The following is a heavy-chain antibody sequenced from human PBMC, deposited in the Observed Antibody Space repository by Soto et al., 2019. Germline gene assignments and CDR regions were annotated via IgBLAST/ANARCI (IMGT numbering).Heavy chain of an antibody. D-gene: IGHD3-22*01. CDR2: IYPGDSDT. CDR1: GYSFTSYG. CDR3: ARPSPYDSSGYYLIDY. J-gene: IGHJ4*02. Sequence: EFVKISIKGSGYSFTSYGIGWVRQMPGKGLEWMGIIYPGDSDTRYSPSFQGQVTISADKSISTAYLQWSSLKASDTAMYYCARPSPYDSSGYYLIDYWGQGTLVTVSS. V-gene: IGHV5-51*01.